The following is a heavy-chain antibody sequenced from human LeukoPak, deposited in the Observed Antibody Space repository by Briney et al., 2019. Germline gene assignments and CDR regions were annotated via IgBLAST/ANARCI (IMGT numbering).Heavy chain of an antibody. D-gene: IGHD3-22*01. V-gene: IGHV3-21*01. CDR1: GFTFSSYS. J-gene: IGHJ4*02. CDR3: ARARYYYDSSGYRAVYYFDY. CDR2: ISSSSSYI. Sequence: GGSLRLSCAASGFTFSSYSMNWVRQAPGKGLEWVSSISSSSSYIYYADSVKGRFTISRDNAKNSLYLQMTSLRAEDTAVYYCARARYYYDSSGYRAVYYFDYWGQGTLVTVSS.